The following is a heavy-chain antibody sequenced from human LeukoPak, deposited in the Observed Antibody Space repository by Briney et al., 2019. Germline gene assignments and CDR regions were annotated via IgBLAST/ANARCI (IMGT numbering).Heavy chain of an antibody. CDR2: IYYSGST. J-gene: IGHJ3*02. CDR3: ARFPILEWLHDAFEI. V-gene: IGHV4-59*01. CDR1: GGSISSYY. D-gene: IGHD3-3*01. Sequence: SETLSLTCTVSGGSISSYYWSWIRQPPGKGLEWIGYIYYSGSTNYNPSLKSRVTISVDTSKNQFSLKLSSVTAADTAVYYCARFPILEWLHDAFEIWGQGTMVTVSS.